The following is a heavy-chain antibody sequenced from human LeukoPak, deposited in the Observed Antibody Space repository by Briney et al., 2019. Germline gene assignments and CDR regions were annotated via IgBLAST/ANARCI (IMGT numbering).Heavy chain of an antibody. CDR3: ARNLLRFLEWLLGGHDI. V-gene: IGHV3-23*01. CDR1: GFTFSSYA. Sequence: GGSLRLSCAASGFTFSSYAMSWVRQAPGKGLEWVSAISGSGGSTYYADSVKSRFTISRDNSKNTLYLQMNSLRAEDTAVYYCARNLLRFLEWLLGGHDIWGQGTMVTVSS. J-gene: IGHJ3*02. D-gene: IGHD3-3*01. CDR2: ISGSGGST.